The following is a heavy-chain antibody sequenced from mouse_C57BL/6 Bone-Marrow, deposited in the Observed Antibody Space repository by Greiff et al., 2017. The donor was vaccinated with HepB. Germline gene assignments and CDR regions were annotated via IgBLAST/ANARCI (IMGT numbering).Heavy chain of an antibody. CDR1: GFTFSSYA. J-gene: IGHJ3*01. D-gene: IGHD2-5*01. Sequence: EVQLVESGGGLVKPGGSLKLSCAASGFTFSSYAMSWVRQTPEKRLEWVATISDGGSYTYYPDNVKGRFTISRDNAKNNLYLQMSHLKSEDTAMYYCARDGIRYSNYEGWFAYWGQGTLVTVSA. CDR3: ARDGIRYSNYEGWFAY. CDR2: ISDGGSYT. V-gene: IGHV5-4*01.